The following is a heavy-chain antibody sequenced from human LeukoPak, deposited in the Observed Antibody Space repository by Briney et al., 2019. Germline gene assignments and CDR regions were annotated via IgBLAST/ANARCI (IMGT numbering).Heavy chain of an antibody. CDR1: GGSISSGDYY. J-gene: IGHJ6*02. CDR3: ARGGHSSGYYSYYYYYYGMDV. D-gene: IGHD3-22*01. Sequence: PSQTLSLTCTVSGGSISSGDYYWSWIRQPPGKGLDWIGYIYYSGSTSYNPSLKSRVSISVDTSKNQFSLKLSSVTAADTAVYYCARGGHSSGYYSYYYYYYGMDVWGQGTTVTVSS. CDR2: IYYSGST. V-gene: IGHV4-30-4*01.